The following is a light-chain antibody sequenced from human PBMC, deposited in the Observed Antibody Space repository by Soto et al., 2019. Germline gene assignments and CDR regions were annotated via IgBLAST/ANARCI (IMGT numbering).Light chain of an antibody. CDR1: QNINNF. V-gene: IGKV3-11*01. Sequence: VLTQFPATLSLSPGDRATLSCRAGQNINNFIAWYQHKPGQAPRLLIYDASNRATGIPGRFSGSGSGTDFTLTITSLESEDFAVYYCQHRGRFGQGTKVDIK. J-gene: IGKJ1*01. CDR3: QHRGR. CDR2: DAS.